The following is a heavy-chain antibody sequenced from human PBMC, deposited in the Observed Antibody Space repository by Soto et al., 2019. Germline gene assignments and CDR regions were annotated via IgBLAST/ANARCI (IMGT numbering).Heavy chain of an antibody. CDR1: GFTFSSYG. J-gene: IGHJ5*02. V-gene: IGHV3-33*01. CDR3: ARVGITMVRGVIRWFDP. Sequence: GGSLRLSCAASGFTFSSYGMHWVRQAPGKGLEWVAVIWYDGSNKYYADSVKGRFTISRDNSKNTLYLQMNSLRAEDTAVYYCARVGITMVRGVIRWFDPWGQGTLVTVSS. CDR2: IWYDGSNK. D-gene: IGHD3-10*01.